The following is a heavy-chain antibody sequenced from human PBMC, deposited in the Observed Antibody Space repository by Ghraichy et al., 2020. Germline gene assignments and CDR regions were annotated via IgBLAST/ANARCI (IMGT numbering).Heavy chain of an antibody. V-gene: IGHV4-59*08. D-gene: IGHD1-1*01. CDR1: GGSISSYY. J-gene: IGHJ4*02. CDR2: IYYSGST. Sequence: SQTLSLTCTVSGGSISSYYWSWIRQPPGKGLEWIGYIYYSGSTNYNPSLKSRVTISVDTSKNQFSLKLSSVTAADTAVYYCARQGSSHWDYWGQGTLVTVSS. CDR3: ARQGSSHWDY.